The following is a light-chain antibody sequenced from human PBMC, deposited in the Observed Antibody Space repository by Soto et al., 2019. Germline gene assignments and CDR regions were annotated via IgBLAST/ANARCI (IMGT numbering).Light chain of an antibody. V-gene: IGKV1-27*01. CDR2: EAS. J-gene: IGKJ1*01. Sequence: QMTQSPSSLSASVGDRVTITCRASQDISNYLAWYQQKPGGAPKLLIYEASTLQSGVPSRFSGSGSGADITLTISSLQPEDVAIYCCQKYNDAPRTFGQGTRVEMK. CDR1: QDISNY. CDR3: QKYNDAPRT.